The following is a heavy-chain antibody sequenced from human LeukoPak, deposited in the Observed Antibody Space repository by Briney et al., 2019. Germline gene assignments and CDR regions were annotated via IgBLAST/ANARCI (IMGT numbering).Heavy chain of an antibody. Sequence: GGSLRLSCAASGFTFSSYGMHWVRQAPGKGLERVAIISYDGSNEYYADSVKGRFTISRDNSKNTLYLQMNSLRAEDTAVYYCAKYGSGSYSYYYYYMDVWGKGTTVTISS. CDR1: GFTFSSYG. V-gene: IGHV3-30*18. CDR2: ISYDGSNE. J-gene: IGHJ6*03. CDR3: AKYGSGSYSYYYYYMDV. D-gene: IGHD3-10*01.